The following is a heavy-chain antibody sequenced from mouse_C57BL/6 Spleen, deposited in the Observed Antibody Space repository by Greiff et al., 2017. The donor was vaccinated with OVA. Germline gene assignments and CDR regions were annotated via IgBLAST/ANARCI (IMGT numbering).Heavy chain of an antibody. CDR2: ISSGGSYT. J-gene: IGHJ2*01. CDR3: ARQGTTVVGDYFDY. CDR1: GFTFSSYG. D-gene: IGHD1-1*01. Sequence: EVKVVESGGDLVKPGGSLKLSCAASGFTFSSYGMSWVRQTPDKRLEWVATISSGGSYTYYPDSVKGRFTISRDNAKNTLYLQMSSLKSEDTAMYYCARQGTTVVGDYFDYWGQGTTLTVSS. V-gene: IGHV5-6*01.